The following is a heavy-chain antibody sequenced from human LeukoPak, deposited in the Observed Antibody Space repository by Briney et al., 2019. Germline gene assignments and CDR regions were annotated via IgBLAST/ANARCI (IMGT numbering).Heavy chain of an antibody. CDR1: GFRFSSHG. CDR3: AREGYSYGHFDY. Sequence: GGSLRLSCVASGFRFSSHGMHWFRQAPGKGLEWVAVISSDGRNNYYADSVKGRFTISRDNSKNTLYLQMNSLRAEDTAVYYCAREGYSYGHFDYWGQGTLVTVSS. J-gene: IGHJ4*02. D-gene: IGHD5-18*01. V-gene: IGHV3-30*19. CDR2: ISSDGRNN.